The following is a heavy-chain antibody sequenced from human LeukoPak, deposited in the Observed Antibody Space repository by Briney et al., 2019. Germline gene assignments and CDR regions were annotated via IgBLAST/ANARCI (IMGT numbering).Heavy chain of an antibody. V-gene: IGHV1-2*02. Sequence: GASVKASCKASGYTFTGYYMHWVRQAPGQGLEWMGWINPNSGGTNYAQKFQGRVTMTRDTSISTAYMELSRLRSDDTAVYYCAARRGIAAAGPPLDYWGQGTLVTVSS. D-gene: IGHD6-13*01. CDR1: GYTFTGYY. CDR3: AARRGIAAAGPPLDY. J-gene: IGHJ4*02. CDR2: INPNSGGT.